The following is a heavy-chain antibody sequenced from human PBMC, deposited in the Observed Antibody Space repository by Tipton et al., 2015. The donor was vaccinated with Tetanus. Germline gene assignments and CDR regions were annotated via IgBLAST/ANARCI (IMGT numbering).Heavy chain of an antibody. CDR1: GDSVSSNSAA. CDR2: TYYRSKWYN. Sequence: GLVKPSQTLSLTCANSGDSVSSNSAAWNWIRQSPSRGLEWLGRTYYRSKWYNDYAVSVKSRITINPDTSKNQFSLKLSSVTAADTAVYYCVANDGGLEHGQHWGQGTLVTVSS. J-gene: IGHJ1*01. CDR3: VANDGGLEHGQH. D-gene: IGHD5-24*01. V-gene: IGHV6-1*01.